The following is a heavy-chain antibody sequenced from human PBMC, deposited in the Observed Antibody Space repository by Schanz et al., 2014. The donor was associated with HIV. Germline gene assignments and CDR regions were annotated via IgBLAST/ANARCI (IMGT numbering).Heavy chain of an antibody. CDR1: GFTFSSFG. D-gene: IGHD2-8*01. J-gene: IGHJ6*02. V-gene: IGHV3-33*01. CDR2: IWYDGSIE. Sequence: QVQLVESGGGVVQPGRSLRLSCAASGFTFSSFGMHWVRQTPGKGLEWVAAIWYDGSIEYYTDSVKGRFSLSRDNSKKTVYLHMKRLRGEASAVSYCARASVQTMVSSYYYYGMDVWGQGTTVIVSS. CDR3: ARASVQTMVSSYYYYGMDV.